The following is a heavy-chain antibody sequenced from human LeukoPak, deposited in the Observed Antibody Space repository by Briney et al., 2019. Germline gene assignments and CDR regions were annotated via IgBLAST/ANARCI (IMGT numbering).Heavy chain of an antibody. Sequence: ASVKVSCKASGGTFSSYAISWVRQAPGQRLEWMGGIIPIFGTANYAQKFQGRVTITADESTGTAYMELSSLRSEDTAVYYCARRKPGYYYYYMDVWGKGTTVTVSS. J-gene: IGHJ6*03. V-gene: IGHV1-69*13. CDR1: GGTFSSYA. CDR2: IIPIFGTA. CDR3: ARRKPGYYYYYMDV.